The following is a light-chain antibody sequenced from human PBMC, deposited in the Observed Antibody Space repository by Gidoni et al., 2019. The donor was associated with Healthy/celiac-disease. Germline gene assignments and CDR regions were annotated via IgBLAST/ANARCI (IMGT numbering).Light chain of an antibody. CDR1: QSVSSSY. J-gene: IGKJ4*01. CDR2: GAS. CDR3: QQYGSSQGLT. V-gene: IGKV3-20*01. Sequence: EIVLTQSPGTLSLSPGERATISCRASQSVSSSYLAWYQQKPGQAPRLLIYGASSRATGIPDRFSGSGSGTDFTLTISILEPEDFAVYYCQQYGSSQGLTFGGGTQVEIK.